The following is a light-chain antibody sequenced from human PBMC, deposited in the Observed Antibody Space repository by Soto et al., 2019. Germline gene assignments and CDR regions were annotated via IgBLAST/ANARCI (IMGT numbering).Light chain of an antibody. J-gene: IGKJ4*01. CDR3: HYYGGSPT. V-gene: IGKV3-20*01. CDR1: QTFVSTY. Sequence: ELVLTQSPGTLSLSPGHTATLSCRASQTFVSTYLAWYQQKPGQAPRLLIYDASNRATGIPDRFSGSGSGPDFPLTISRLEPEDFAVYYCHYYGGSPTFGGGTKVEV. CDR2: DAS.